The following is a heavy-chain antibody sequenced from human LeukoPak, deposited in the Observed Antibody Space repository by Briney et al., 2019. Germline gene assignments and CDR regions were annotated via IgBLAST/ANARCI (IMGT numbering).Heavy chain of an antibody. CDR2: ISSSGSTI. CDR3: VPGVTVAGTGYFQH. J-gene: IGHJ1*01. CDR1: GFTFSDYY. V-gene: IGHV3-11*04. D-gene: IGHD6-19*01. Sequence: GGSLRLSCAASGFTFSDYYMSWIRQAPGKGLEWVSYISSSGSTIYYADSVKGRFTISRDNAKNTLYLQMSSLRAEDTAVYYCVPGVTVAGTGYFQHWGQGTLVTVSS.